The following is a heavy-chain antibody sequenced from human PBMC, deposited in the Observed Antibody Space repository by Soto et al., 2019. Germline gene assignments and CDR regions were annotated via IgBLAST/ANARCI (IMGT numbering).Heavy chain of an antibody. CDR2: TSYDGNNK. Sequence: QLQLVESGGGVVQPGTSLRLSCTASGFMFKSYVMHWVRQAPGKGLELVALTSYDGNNKYYGDSVKGRFTVSRDNSKNTLHLQMDSLRPEDTALYYCARWGTTGGFDLWGQGTLVSVSS. J-gene: IGHJ4*02. V-gene: IGHV3-30*19. CDR3: ARWGTTGGFDL. CDR1: GFMFKSYV. D-gene: IGHD3-16*01.